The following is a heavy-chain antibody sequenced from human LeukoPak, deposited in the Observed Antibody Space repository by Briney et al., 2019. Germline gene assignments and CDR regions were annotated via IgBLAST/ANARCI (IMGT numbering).Heavy chain of an antibody. D-gene: IGHD3-22*01. CDR3: ARVRMNYDYYDSSGYFGGDFDY. J-gene: IGHJ4*02. Sequence: PGGSLRLSCTASGFTFSSYSLNWVRQAPGKGLEWVSSVSTGSNYIYYADSVKGRFTISRDNDKNSLYLQMNSLRVEDTAVYYCARVRMNYDYYDSSGYFGGDFDYWGQGTLVTVSS. CDR1: GFTFSSYS. V-gene: IGHV3-21*01. CDR2: VSTGSNYI.